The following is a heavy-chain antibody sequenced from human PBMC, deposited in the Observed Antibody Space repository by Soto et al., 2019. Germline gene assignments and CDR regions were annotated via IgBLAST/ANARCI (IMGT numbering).Heavy chain of an antibody. V-gene: IGHV4-59*01. Sequence: QVQLQESGPGLVKPSETLSLTCTVSGGSISSYYWSWIRQPPGKGLEWIGYIYDSGSTNYNPSLKSRLTISVDTSKNQFSLKLSSVTAADTAVYYCARAVEGLIAAPQGWFDPWGQGTLVTVSS. CDR3: ARAVEGLIAAPQGWFDP. CDR1: GGSISSYY. J-gene: IGHJ5*02. D-gene: IGHD6-6*01. CDR2: IYDSGST.